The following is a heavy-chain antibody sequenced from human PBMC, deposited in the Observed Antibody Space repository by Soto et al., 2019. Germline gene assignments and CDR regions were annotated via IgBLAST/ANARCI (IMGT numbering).Heavy chain of an antibody. J-gene: IGHJ4*02. Sequence: EVQLVESGGGLVQPGRSLRLSCAASGFTFDDYAMHWVRQAPGKGLEWVSGISWNSGSIGYADSVKGRFTISRDNAKNSLYLQMNSLRAEDTALYYCAREQDVDTAMVGMDYWGQGTLVTVSS. V-gene: IGHV3-9*01. CDR3: AREQDVDTAMVGMDY. CDR1: GFTFDDYA. CDR2: ISWNSGSI. D-gene: IGHD5-18*01.